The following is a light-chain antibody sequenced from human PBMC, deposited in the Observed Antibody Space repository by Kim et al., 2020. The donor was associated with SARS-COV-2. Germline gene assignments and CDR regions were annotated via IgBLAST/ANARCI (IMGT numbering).Light chain of an antibody. J-gene: IGKJ2*01. CDR3: QQYNNWPPYT. CDR1: QSVSSN. CDR2: GAS. Sequence: EIVMTQSPATLSVSPGERATLSCRASQSVSSNLAWYQQKPSQAPRLLIYGASTRATGIPARFSGSGSGTEFTLTISSLQSEDFAVYYCQQYNNWPPYTFGQGTKLEI. V-gene: IGKV3-15*01.